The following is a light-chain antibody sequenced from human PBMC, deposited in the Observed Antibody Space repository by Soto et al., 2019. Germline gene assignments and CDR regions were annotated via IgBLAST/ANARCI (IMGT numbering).Light chain of an antibody. V-gene: IGKV1-6*01. Sequence: AIQMTQSPSSLSASVGDRVTIPCRASQAIGNDLGWYQQKPGKAPKLLIYAASSLQIRVPSRFTGSGSGTVFTLTISGLQPEDFATYYCLQDHTYPFTFGPGTTVDIK. CDR1: QAIGND. CDR2: AAS. J-gene: IGKJ3*01. CDR3: LQDHTYPFT.